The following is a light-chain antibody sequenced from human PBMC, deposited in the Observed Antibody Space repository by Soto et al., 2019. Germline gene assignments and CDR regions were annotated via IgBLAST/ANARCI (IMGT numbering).Light chain of an antibody. Sequence: DIQMTQSPSSLSSSVGDRVTITCRASQAISNYLALYQQQPRKVPNLLLYASSTLQSGVPSRFSGSGSGTEFTITRSSLQPEDVATYYCQNYNSDPSFGRGTKVEIK. CDR2: ASS. CDR1: QAISNY. J-gene: IGKJ3*01. V-gene: IGKV1-27*01. CDR3: QNYNSDPS.